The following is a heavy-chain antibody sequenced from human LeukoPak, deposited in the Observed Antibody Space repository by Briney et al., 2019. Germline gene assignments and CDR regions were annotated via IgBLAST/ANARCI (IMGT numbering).Heavy chain of an antibody. CDR3: ARSKKTYCGGDCYLDY. Sequence: PGGSLRLSCAASGFTFSSYAMHWVRQVPGKGLEWVAVISYDGSNKYYADSVKGRFTISRDNSKNTLYLQMNSLRAEDTAVYYCARSKKTYCGGDCYLDYWGQGTLVTVSS. V-gene: IGHV3-30-3*01. D-gene: IGHD2-21*02. J-gene: IGHJ4*02. CDR1: GFTFSSYA. CDR2: ISYDGSNK.